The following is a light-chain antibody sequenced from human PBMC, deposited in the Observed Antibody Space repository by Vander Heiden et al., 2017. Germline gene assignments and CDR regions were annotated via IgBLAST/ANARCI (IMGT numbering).Light chain of an antibody. CDR2: DAS. J-gene: IGKJ2*01. CDR1: QSISSW. V-gene: IGKV1-5*01. Sequence: DIQMTQSPSTLSASVGDRVTITCRASQSISSWLAWYQQKPGKAPKLLIYDASSLESGVPSRFSGSGSGTEITLTISSLQPDDFATYYGQQYNSYSFGQGTKLEIK. CDR3: QQYNSYS.